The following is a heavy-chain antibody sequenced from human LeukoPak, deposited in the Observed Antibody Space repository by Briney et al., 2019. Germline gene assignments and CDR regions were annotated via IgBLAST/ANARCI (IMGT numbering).Heavy chain of an antibody. V-gene: IGHV1-69*04. CDR3: ARDLKYSSGWYLVFDY. Sequence: SVKVSCKASGGTFRSYAISWVRPAPGQGLEWMARIIPILGIANYAQKFQGRVTITADKSTSTAYMELSSLRSDDTAVYYCARDLKYSSGWYLVFDYWGQGTLVTVSS. CDR1: GGTFRSYA. D-gene: IGHD6-19*01. CDR2: IIPILGIA. J-gene: IGHJ4*02.